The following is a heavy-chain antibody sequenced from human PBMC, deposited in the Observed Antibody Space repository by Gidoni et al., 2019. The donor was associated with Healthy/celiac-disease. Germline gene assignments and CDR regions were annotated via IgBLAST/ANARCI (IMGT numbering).Heavy chain of an antibody. CDR2: IFSNDEK. CDR1: GFSLSNARMG. CDR3: ARIKGITGTTWYYYGMDV. Sequence: QVTLKESGPVLVKPTETLTLTCTVSGFSLSNARMGVSWIRQPPGKALEWLAHIFSNDEKSYSTSLKSRLTISKDTSKSQVVLTMTNMDPVDTATYYCARIKGITGTTWYYYGMDVWGQGTTVTVSS. V-gene: IGHV2-26*01. J-gene: IGHJ6*02. D-gene: IGHD1-20*01.